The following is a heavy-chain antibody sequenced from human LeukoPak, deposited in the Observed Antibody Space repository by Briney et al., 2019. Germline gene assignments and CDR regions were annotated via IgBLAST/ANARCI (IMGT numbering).Heavy chain of an antibody. CDR3: ARGRVAAAGTKWYFDL. CDR2: ISYTRSTI. V-gene: IGHV3-11*01. D-gene: IGHD6-13*01. CDR1: GFIFSDYY. J-gene: IGHJ2*01. Sequence: GGSLRLSCAASGFIFSDYYMTWVRQAPGKGLEWVSFISYTRSTIYYADSVKGRFTISRDNAQISLYLQMNSLTVEDAAVYYCARGRVAAAGTKWYFDLWGRGSLVTVSS.